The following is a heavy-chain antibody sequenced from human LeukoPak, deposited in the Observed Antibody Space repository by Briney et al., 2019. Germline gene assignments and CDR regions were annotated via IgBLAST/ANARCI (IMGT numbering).Heavy chain of an antibody. CDR3: ASSSLRGSDAFDI. Sequence: SQTLSLTCAISGDSVSNNNAAWGSIRPSPSRGLEWLGRTYCRSKWYTDYAVSVSSRITINPDASKNQFSLQLNSVTPEDTAVYYCASSSLRGSDAFDIWGQGTMVTVSS. CDR2: TYCRSKWYT. D-gene: IGHD3-16*01. J-gene: IGHJ3*02. V-gene: IGHV6-1*01. CDR1: GDSVSNNNAA.